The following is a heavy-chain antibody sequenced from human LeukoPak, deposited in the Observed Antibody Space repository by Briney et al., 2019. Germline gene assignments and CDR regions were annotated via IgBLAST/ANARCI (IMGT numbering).Heavy chain of an antibody. CDR3: AKVRGTYSSGFFFDY. CDR1: GFSFDDYA. D-gene: IGHD6-19*01. Sequence: GRSLRLSCAASGFSFDDYAMHWVRQAPGKGLEWVSIISWNSGYIGYADSVKGRFTISRDNAKNSLYLQMNSLRAEDTAFYYCAKVRGTYSSGFFFDYWGQGALVTVSS. CDR2: ISWNSGYI. J-gene: IGHJ4*02. V-gene: IGHV3-9*01.